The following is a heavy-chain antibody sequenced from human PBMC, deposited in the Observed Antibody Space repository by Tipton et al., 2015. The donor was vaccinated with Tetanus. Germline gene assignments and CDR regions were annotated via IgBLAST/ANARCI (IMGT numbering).Heavy chain of an antibody. CDR3: ARGRLGRDYGMDV. CDR1: GFAFSAYW. CDR2: MNSDGSST. J-gene: IGHJ6*02. V-gene: IGHV3-74*01. D-gene: IGHD7-27*01. Sequence: GSLRLSCAASGFAFSAYWMYWVRQAPGKGLMWVSRMNSDGSSTIYADSVKGRFTISRDNAKNTLFLQMSSLRAEVTAVYYCARGRLGRDYGMDVWGQGTTVTVSS.